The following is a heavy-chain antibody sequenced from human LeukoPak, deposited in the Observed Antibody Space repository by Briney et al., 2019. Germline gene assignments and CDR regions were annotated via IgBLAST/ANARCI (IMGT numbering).Heavy chain of an antibody. J-gene: IGHJ6*03. Sequence: SETLSLTCTVSGGSISSGSYYWSWIRQPAGKGLEWIRRIYTSGSTNYNPSLKSRVTISVDTSKNQFSLKLSSVTAADTAVYYCAREGPYYYYYMDVWGKGTTVTVSS. CDR2: IYTSGST. CDR3: AREGPYYYYYMDV. V-gene: IGHV4-61*02. CDR1: GGSISSGSYY.